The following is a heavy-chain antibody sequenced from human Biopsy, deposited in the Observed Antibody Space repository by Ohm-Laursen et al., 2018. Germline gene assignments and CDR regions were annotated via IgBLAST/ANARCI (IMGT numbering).Heavy chain of an antibody. J-gene: IGHJ4*02. CDR1: GGSFSGYY. Sequence: GTLSLTCAVYGGSFSGYYWSWIRQPPGKGLEWIGEINHSGSTNYNPSLKSRVTISVDTSKNQFSLKLSSRTPADTAVYYCVRGRSPATYWGQGALVIVSS. CDR2: INHSGST. V-gene: IGHV4-34*01. CDR3: VRGRSPATY.